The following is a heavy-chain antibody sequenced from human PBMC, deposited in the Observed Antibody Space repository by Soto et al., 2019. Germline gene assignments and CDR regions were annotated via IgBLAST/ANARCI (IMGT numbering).Heavy chain of an antibody. V-gene: IGHV1-18*01. Sequence: QVQLVQSGAEVKKPGASVKVSCKASGYTFTGYSVGWVRQAPGQGLEWMGWISAYSGDTYYAQRFQDRLTMTTDASTSTDYIELTSLRSDDAAVYYCARPSGSYGDYAWSLKYWGQGTLVTVSS. CDR3: ARPSGSYGDYAWSLKY. J-gene: IGHJ4*02. D-gene: IGHD4-17*01. CDR2: ISAYSGDT. CDR1: GYTFTGYS.